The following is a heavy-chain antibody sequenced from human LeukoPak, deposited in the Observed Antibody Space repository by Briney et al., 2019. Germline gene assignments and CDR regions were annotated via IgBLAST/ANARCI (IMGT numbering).Heavy chain of an antibody. CDR1: GGSMSSGSYY. CDR2: IYTSGST. Sequence: SETLSLTCTVSGGSMSSGSYYWSWIRQPAGKGLEWIGRIYTSGSTNYNPSLKSRVTISVDTSKNQFSLKLSSVTAADTAVYYCARGRWYCSSTSCYTHWFDPWGQGTLVTVSS. J-gene: IGHJ5*02. V-gene: IGHV4-61*02. CDR3: ARGRWYCSSTSCYTHWFDP. D-gene: IGHD2-2*02.